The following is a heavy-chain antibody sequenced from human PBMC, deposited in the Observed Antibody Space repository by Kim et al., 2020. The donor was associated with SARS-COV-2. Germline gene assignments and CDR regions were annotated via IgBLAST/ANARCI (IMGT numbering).Heavy chain of an antibody. V-gene: IGHV3-74*01. D-gene: IGHD3-9*01. Sequence: GGSLRLSCAASGFTFSSYWMHWVRQAPGKGLVWVSRINSDGSSTSYADSVKGRFTISRDNAKNTLYLQMNSLRAEDTAVYYCARVGRLRYFDWEDAFDIWGQVTMVTVSS. CDR3: ARVGRLRYFDWEDAFDI. CDR1: GFTFSSYW. CDR2: INSDGSST. J-gene: IGHJ3*02.